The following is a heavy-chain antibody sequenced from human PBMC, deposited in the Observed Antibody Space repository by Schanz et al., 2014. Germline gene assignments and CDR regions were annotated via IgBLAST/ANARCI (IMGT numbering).Heavy chain of an antibody. CDR1: GFTFSTHA. CDR2: ISGSGGST. CDR3: LAPDYGMDV. Sequence: EVQLVESGGGVVQPGRSLRLSCAASGFTFSTHAMHWVRQAPGKGLEWVSAISGSGGSTYYADSVKGRFTISRDNAKNSLFLQMNSLRAEDTAVYYCLAPDYGMDVWGQGTTVTVSS. J-gene: IGHJ6*02. V-gene: IGHV3-23*04.